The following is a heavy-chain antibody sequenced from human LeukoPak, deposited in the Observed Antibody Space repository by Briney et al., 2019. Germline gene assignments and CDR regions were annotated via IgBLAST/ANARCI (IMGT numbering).Heavy chain of an antibody. D-gene: IGHD1-26*01. V-gene: IGHV3-33*06. J-gene: IGHJ6*02. Sequence: QPGRSLRLSCAASGFTFSSYGMHWVRQAPGKGLEWVAVIWYDGSNKYYADSVKGRFTISRDNSKNTLYLQMNSLRAEDTALYYCAKYVGQSGSNYYGLDVWGQGTAVTVSS. CDR2: IWYDGSNK. CDR1: GFTFSSYG. CDR3: AKYVGQSGSNYYGLDV.